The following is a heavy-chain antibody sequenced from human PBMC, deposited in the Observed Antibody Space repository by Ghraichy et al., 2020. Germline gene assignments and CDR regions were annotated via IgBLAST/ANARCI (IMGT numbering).Heavy chain of an antibody. V-gene: IGHV3-30*18. D-gene: IGHD3-10*01. J-gene: IGHJ4*02. Sequence: GGSLRLSCAVSGFTFSSYGMHWVRQAPGTGQEWVAVISYDGSNKYYADSVQGRFTISRDNSKNTLYLQMNSQRAEDPAVYYCANEGKVGLSAYWGQETLVAVS. CDR3: ANEGKVGLSAY. CDR1: GFTFSSYG. CDR2: ISYDGSNK.